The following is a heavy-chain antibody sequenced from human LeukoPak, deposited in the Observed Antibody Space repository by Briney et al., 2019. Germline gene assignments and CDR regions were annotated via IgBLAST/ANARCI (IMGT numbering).Heavy chain of an antibody. Sequence: SQTLSLTCAISGDSVSSSAAWNWIRQSPSRGLEWLGRTYYKSKWYNNYAVSVKSRITIKSDTSKNQFSLQLNSVTPEDTAVYYCARGNGGLQHWGQGTLVTVSS. D-gene: IGHD2-8*01. CDR3: ARGNGGLQH. J-gene: IGHJ1*01. V-gene: IGHV6-1*01. CDR2: TYYKSKWYN. CDR1: GDSVSSSAA.